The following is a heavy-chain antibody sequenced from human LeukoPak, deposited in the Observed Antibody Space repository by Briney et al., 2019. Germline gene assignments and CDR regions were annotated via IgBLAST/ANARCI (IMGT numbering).Heavy chain of an antibody. D-gene: IGHD3-22*01. V-gene: IGHV1-46*01. Sequence: ASVKVSCKASGYTFTGYYMHWVRQAPGQGLEWMGIINPSGGSTSYAQRFQGRVTMTRDTSTSTVYMELSSLRSEDTAVYYCARDNYYDSSGYWGFDYWGQGTLVTVSS. CDR3: ARDNYYDSSGYWGFDY. CDR2: INPSGGST. CDR1: GYTFTGYY. J-gene: IGHJ4*02.